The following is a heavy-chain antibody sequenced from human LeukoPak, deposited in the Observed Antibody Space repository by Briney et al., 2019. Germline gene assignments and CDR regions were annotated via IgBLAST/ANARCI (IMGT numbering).Heavy chain of an antibody. J-gene: IGHJ5*02. D-gene: IGHD1-26*01. CDR2: ISGDGDNT. Sequence: GGSLRPSCVASGFSPADLSAHCVRQAPGKGLEWISLISGDGDNTYYADSVKGRFTISRDTSTNSLYLQMSSLRAEDTAFYYCAKCVRSGTYYNCFDPWGQGTLVTVSS. CDR1: GFSPADLS. V-gene: IGHV3-43*02. CDR3: AKCVRSGTYYNCFDP.